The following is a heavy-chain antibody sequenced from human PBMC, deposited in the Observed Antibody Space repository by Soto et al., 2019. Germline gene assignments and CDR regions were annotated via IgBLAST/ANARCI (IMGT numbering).Heavy chain of an antibody. J-gene: IGHJ3*01. Sequence: EVQLLESGEPGGSLRVYCVASGFTFSDYAMTWVRQAPGKGLEWVSSIRGSGVGTTYADSVSGRFTILRDNSKNTLYLQMNTLSAEKTAVYYCARDTNADYVGASDGLGPGTMITVS. D-gene: IGHD4-17*01. CDR2: IRGSGVGT. V-gene: IGHV3-23*01. CDR3: ARDTNADYVGASDG. CDR1: GFTFSDYA.